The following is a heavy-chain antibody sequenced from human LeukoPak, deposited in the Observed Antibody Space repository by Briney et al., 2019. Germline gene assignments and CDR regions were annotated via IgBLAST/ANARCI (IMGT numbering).Heavy chain of an antibody. D-gene: IGHD4/OR15-4a*01. CDR2: IRYDGSNK. CDR3: ARDTLGEGEDANYAVYYFDY. Sequence: GGSLRLSCAASGSTFSTDAMHWVRQAPGKGLEWVAFIRYDGSNKYYADSVKGRFTISRDNAKNSLDLQMNSLRADDTAVHYCARDTLGEGEDANYAVYYFDYWGQGTVVTVSS. V-gene: IGHV3-30*02. CDR1: GSTFSTDA. J-gene: IGHJ4*02.